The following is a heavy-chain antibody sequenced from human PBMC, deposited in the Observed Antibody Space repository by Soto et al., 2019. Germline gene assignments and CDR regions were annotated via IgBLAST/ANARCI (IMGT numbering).Heavy chain of an antibody. CDR3: AKMYCSSTSCYGYYYYYMDV. J-gene: IGHJ6*03. CDR2: ISGSGGST. D-gene: IGHD2-2*01. V-gene: IGHV3-23*01. CDR1: GFTFSSYA. Sequence: GGSLRLSCAASGFTFSSYAMSWVRQAPGKGLEWVSAISGSGGSTYYADSVKGRFTISRDNSKNTLYLQMNSLRAEDTAVYYCAKMYCSSTSCYGYYYYYMDVWGKGTTVTVSS.